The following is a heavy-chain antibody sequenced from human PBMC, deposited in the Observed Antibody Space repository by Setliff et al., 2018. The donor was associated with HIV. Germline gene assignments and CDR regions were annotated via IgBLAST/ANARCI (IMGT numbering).Heavy chain of an antibody. V-gene: IGHV4-34*01. Sequence: PSETLSLTCAVYGGSFSGYYWSWIRQPPGKGLEWIGEVTHSGRINYNPSLRSRVTTSVDTSKNQFSLKLSSVTAADTAVYYCARQGGYSGYGFYYYYYYMDVWGKGTTVTVSS. CDR2: VTHSGRI. CDR3: ARQGGYSGYGFYYYYYYMDV. D-gene: IGHD5-12*01. CDR1: GGSFSGYY. J-gene: IGHJ6*03.